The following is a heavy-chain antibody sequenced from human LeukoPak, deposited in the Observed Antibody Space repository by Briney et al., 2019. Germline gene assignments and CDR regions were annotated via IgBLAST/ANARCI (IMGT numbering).Heavy chain of an antibody. CDR2: ISYDGSNK. J-gene: IGHJ4*02. D-gene: IGHD2-15*01. Sequence: GGSLRLSCAASGFTFSSYGMHWVRQAPGKGLEWVAVISYDGSNKYYADSVKGRFTISRDNSKNTLYLQMNSLRAEDTAVYYCAKQDIVVVVAANHYYFDYWGQGTLVTVSS. CDR1: GFTFSSYG. V-gene: IGHV3-30*18. CDR3: AKQDIVVVVAANHYYFDY.